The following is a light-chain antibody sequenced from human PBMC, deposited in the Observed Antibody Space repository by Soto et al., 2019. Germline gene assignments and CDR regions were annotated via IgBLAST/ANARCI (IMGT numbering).Light chain of an antibody. CDR1: QSVSSSN. CDR3: QQRGKWPST. J-gene: IGKJ2*02. CDR2: GAS. V-gene: IGKV3-11*01. Sequence: PGERATLSCRASQSVSSSNFAWYQQKPAQAPRLLIYGASRRAPGIPERFSGSGSGTDFTLTITSLEPEDFAVYYCQQRGKWPSTFGPGTKVEMK.